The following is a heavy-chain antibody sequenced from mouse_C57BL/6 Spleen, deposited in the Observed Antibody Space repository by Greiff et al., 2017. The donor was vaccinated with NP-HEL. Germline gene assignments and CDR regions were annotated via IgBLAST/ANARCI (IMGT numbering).Heavy chain of an antibody. CDR3: THYGSSYYAMDY. Sequence: EVQLQQSGGGLVQPGGSMKLSCAASGFTFSDSWMDWVRQSPEKGLEWVAEIRNKANNHATYYAESVKGRFTISRDDSKSSVYLHMNSLRAEDTGIYYCTHYGSSYYAMDYWGQGTSVTVSS. J-gene: IGHJ4*01. CDR2: IRNKANNHAT. V-gene: IGHV6-6*01. D-gene: IGHD1-1*01. CDR1: GFTFSDSW.